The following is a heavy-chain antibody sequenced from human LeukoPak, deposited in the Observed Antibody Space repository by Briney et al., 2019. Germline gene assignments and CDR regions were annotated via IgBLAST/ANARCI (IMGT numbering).Heavy chain of an antibody. J-gene: IGHJ4*02. CDR3: ARDLDYYDSSGYLH. V-gene: IGHV3-21*01. CDR1: GFTFSSDI. Sequence: PGGSLRLSCAASGFTFSSDIMNCVRQAPGKGLEWVSSISSSSSYIYYADSVKGRFTISRDNAKNSLYLQMNSLRAEDTAVYYCARDLDYYDSSGYLHWGQGTLVTVSS. D-gene: IGHD3-22*01. CDR2: ISSSSSYI.